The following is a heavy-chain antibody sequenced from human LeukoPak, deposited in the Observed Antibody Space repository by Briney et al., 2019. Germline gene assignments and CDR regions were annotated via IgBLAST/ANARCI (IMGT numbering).Heavy chain of an antibody. CDR2: IYYSGST. D-gene: IGHD5-18*01. Sequence: SETLSLTCTVSGGSISSYYWSWIRQPPGKGLEWIGYIYYSGSTYYNPSLKSRVTISVDTSKNQFSLKLSSVTAADTAVYYCARDGGYSYGGGYYYGMDVWGQGTTVTVSS. V-gene: IGHV4-59*12. CDR3: ARDGGYSYGGGYYYGMDV. J-gene: IGHJ6*02. CDR1: GGSISSYY.